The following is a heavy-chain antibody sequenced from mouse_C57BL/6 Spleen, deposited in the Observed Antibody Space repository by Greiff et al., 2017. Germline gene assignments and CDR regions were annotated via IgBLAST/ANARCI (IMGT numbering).Heavy chain of an antibody. CDR2: ISNGGGST. J-gene: IGHJ1*03. CDR3: ARQGGYDDGWYFDV. V-gene: IGHV5-12*01. CDR1: GFTFSDYY. D-gene: IGHD2-2*01. Sequence: EVKLVESGGGLVQPGGSLKLSCAASGFTFSDYYMYWVRQTPEKRLEWVAYISNGGGSTYYPDTVKGRFTISRDNAKNTLYLQRSRLRSEDTAMYYCARQGGYDDGWYFDVWGTGTTVTVSS.